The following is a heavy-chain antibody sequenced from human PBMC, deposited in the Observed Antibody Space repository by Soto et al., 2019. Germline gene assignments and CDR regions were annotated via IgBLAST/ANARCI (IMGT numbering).Heavy chain of an antibody. Sequence: QVQLQESGPGLVKPSETLSLTCTVSGGSVSSGSYYWSWIRQPPGKGLEWIGYIYYSGSTNYNPYLKRRVTISVDTSKNQFSLKLSSVTAADTAGYYCARPLYSYGPMDVWGQGTTVTVSS. CDR1: GGSVSSGSYY. CDR2: IYYSGST. CDR3: ARPLYSYGPMDV. D-gene: IGHD5-18*01. V-gene: IGHV4-61*01. J-gene: IGHJ6*02.